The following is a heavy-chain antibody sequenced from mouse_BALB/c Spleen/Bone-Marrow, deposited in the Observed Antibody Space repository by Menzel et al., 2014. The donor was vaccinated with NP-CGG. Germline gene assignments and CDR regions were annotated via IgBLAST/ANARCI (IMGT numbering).Heavy chain of an antibody. D-gene: IGHD1-1*01. CDR3: ARSRGGFYFDY. Sequence: QVQLQQSGVELMKRWASVKISCKSTGYTFSSYWIERVKQRPGHGLEWIGEILPGSGSTYYNEKFKGKATFTADTSSNTAYMQLSSLTSEDSAVYYCARSRGGFYFDYWAQGTTLTISS. CDR1: GYTFSSYW. CDR2: ILPGSGST. J-gene: IGHJ2*01. V-gene: IGHV1-9*01.